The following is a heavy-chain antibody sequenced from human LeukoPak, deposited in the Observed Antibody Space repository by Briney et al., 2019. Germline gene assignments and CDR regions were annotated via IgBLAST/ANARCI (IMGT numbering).Heavy chain of an antibody. D-gene: IGHD3-22*01. J-gene: IGHJ3*02. Sequence: SETLSLTCTVSGGSISSYYWSWIRQPPGKGLEWIGYIYYSGSTNYNPSLESRVTISVDTSKNQFSLKLSSVTAADTAVYYCARDGRSVYYYDSSGEMDAFDIWGQGTMVTVSS. CDR3: ARDGRSVYYYDSSGEMDAFDI. CDR1: GGSISSYY. CDR2: IYYSGST. V-gene: IGHV4-59*01.